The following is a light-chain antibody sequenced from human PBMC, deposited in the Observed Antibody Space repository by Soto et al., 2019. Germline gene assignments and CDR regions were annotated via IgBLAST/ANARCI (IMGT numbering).Light chain of an antibody. CDR2: WAS. J-gene: IGKJ4*01. Sequence: DIAMTQSPDSLAVPLGERATINCKSSQSVLYSSNNKNYLAWYQQKPGQPPKLLIYWASTRESGVPDRFTGSGSGTDFTLTISSLQAADVAVYYCQQYFGSPLTFGGGTKVEIK. V-gene: IGKV4-1*01. CDR3: QQYFGSPLT. CDR1: QSVLYSSNNKNY.